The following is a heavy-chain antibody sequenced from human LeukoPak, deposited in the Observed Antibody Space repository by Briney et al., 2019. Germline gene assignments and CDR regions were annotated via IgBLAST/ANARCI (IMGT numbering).Heavy chain of an antibody. J-gene: IGHJ4*02. CDR1: EFSVGSNY. CDR2: ISSSSSNI. CDR3: ARGPYTDY. D-gene: IGHD2-2*02. Sequence: GGSLRLSCAASEFSVGSNYMTWVRQAPGKGLEWVSSISSSSSNIYYADSVKGRFTISRDNAKNSLYLQMNSLRAEDTAVYYCARGPYTDYWGQGTLVTVSS. V-gene: IGHV3-21*01.